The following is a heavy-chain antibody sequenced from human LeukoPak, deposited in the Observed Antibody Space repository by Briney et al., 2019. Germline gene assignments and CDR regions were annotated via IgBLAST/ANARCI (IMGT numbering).Heavy chain of an antibody. CDR3: ARRSSSGGYYGMDV. Sequence: PGGSLRLSCAASGFTFSSYGMHWVRQAPGKGLEWVAVIWYDGSNKYYADSVKGRFTISRDNSKNTLYLQMNSLRAEDTAVYYCARRSSSGGYYGMDVWGQGTTVTVSS. CDR2: IWYDGSNK. CDR1: GFTFSSYG. J-gene: IGHJ6*02. V-gene: IGHV3-33*01. D-gene: IGHD6-6*01.